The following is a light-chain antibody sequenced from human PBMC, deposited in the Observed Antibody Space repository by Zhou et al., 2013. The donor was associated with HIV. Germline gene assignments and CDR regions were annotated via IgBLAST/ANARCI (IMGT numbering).Light chain of an antibody. CDR3: LQAMSLPWT. CDR2: AAS. CDR1: QDIDNY. V-gene: IGKV1-27*01. J-gene: IGKJ1*01. Sequence: DIRMTQSPSSLSASVGDSVTITCRASQDIDNYLAWYQQKPGKVPQLLIYAASNLQSGVSSRFSGSGSGTNFSLTISSLQPEDFATYSCLQAMSLPWTFGQGTKVEIK.